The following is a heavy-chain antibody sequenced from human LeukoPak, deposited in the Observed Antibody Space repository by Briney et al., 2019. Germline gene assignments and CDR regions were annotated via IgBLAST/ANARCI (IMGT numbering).Heavy chain of an antibody. CDR1: GYSFTNYW. Sequence: GESLKISCKGSGYSFTNYWIGWVRQMPGKGLEWMGIIYPGDSDTRYSPSFQGQVTISAEKSISTAYLQWSSLKASDTAMHYCARLLAVAGTADYFGPGTLVTVSS. J-gene: IGHJ4*02. D-gene: IGHD6-19*01. V-gene: IGHV5-51*01. CDR2: IYPGDSDT. CDR3: ARLLAVAGTADY.